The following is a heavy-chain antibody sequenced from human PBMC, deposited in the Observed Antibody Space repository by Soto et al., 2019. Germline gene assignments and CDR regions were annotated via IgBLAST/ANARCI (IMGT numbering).Heavy chain of an antibody. CDR1: GGSISSGDYY. D-gene: IGHD1-7*01. J-gene: IGHJ6*02. V-gene: IGHV4-30-4*01. Sequence: SETLSLTCTVSGGSISSGDYYWSWIRQPPGKSLEWIGYIYYSGSTYYNPSLKSRVTISVDTSKNQFSLKLSSVTAADTAVYYCARGAYNWNYFNYYYGLDVWGQGTTVTGS. CDR2: IYYSGST. CDR3: ARGAYNWNYFNYYYGLDV.